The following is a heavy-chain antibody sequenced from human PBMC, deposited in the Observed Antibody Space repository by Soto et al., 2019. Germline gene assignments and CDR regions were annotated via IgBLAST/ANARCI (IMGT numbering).Heavy chain of an antibody. CDR2: IKSKTDGGTT. D-gene: IGHD3-3*01. V-gene: IGHV3-15*01. Sequence: GGSLRLSCAASGFTFSNAWMSWVRQAPGKGLEWVGRIKSKTDGGTTDYAAPVKGRFTISRDDSKNTLYLQMNSLKTEDTAVYYCTTVANYDFWSGYGWYYMDVWGKGTTVTVSS. CDR3: TTVANYDFWSGYGWYYMDV. CDR1: GFTFSNAW. J-gene: IGHJ6*03.